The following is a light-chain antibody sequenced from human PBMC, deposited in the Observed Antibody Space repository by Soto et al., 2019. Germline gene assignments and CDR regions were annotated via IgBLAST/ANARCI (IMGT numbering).Light chain of an antibody. J-gene: IGKJ4*01. V-gene: IGKV4-1*01. Sequence: EIVLTQSPGTLSLSPGERATLSCWASQNVLSNYLVWYQQKPGQSPKVLIYWASTRESGVPDRFSGSVSGTDFTLTINGLQAEDVAVYYCQQYYSMPLTFGGGTNVEIK. CDR1: QNVLSNY. CDR3: QQYYSMPLT. CDR2: WAS.